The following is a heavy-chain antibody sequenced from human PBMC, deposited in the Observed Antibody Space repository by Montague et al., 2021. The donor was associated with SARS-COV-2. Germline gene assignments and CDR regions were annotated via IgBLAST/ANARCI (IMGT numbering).Heavy chain of an antibody. Sequence: SETLSLTCTVSGASVGSSDWGWTRQSPGKGLEWIGYFYSVGNTDYNPSLQSRPTISRDTSKNQFSLKVRSVTAADTAVYYCARETMTADAFDIWGQGTMVTVSS. D-gene: IGHD1-14*01. CDR1: GASVGSSD. J-gene: IGHJ3*02. CDR2: FYSVGNT. CDR3: ARETMTADAFDI. V-gene: IGHV4-59*02.